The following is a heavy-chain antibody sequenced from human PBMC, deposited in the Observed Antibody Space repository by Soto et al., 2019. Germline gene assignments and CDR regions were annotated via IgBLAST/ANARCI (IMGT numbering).Heavy chain of an antibody. Sequence: ASVKVSCKVSGYTLTELSMHWVRQAPGKGLEWMGGFDPEDGETIYAQKFQGRVTMTEDTSTDTAYMELSSLRSEDTAVYYCATGFDSSGWYSLDYWGQGTLVTVSS. CDR2: FDPEDGET. CDR3: ATGFDSSGWYSLDY. V-gene: IGHV1-24*01. D-gene: IGHD6-19*01. J-gene: IGHJ4*02. CDR1: GYTLTELS.